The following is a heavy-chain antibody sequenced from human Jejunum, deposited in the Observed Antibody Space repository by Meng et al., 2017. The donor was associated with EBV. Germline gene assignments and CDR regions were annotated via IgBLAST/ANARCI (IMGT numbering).Heavy chain of an antibody. V-gene: IGHV3-23*01. Sequence: VPLLESGGGLVQPGVSLGLSCAASGFTFSSYSMGWVRQAPGKGLEWVSTVSGSGGNTYYADSVKGRFTISRDISKNTLYLQMNSLTAEDTAIYYCAKLLKYWGQGTLVTVSS. J-gene: IGHJ4*02. CDR3: AKLLKY. CDR2: VSGSGGNT. CDR1: GFTFSSYS.